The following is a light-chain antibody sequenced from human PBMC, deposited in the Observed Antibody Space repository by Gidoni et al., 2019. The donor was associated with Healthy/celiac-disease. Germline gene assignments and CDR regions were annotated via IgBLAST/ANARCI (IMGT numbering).Light chain of an antibody. Sequence: DIQMTQSPSTLSASVGDRVTITCRASQSISSWLAWYQQKPGKAPKLLIYKASSLESVVPSRFSGRGSGTEFTLPISSLQPDDFATYYCQQYYSYLWTFGQGTKVEIK. V-gene: IGKV1-5*03. CDR2: KAS. CDR1: QSISSW. J-gene: IGKJ1*01. CDR3: QQYYSYLWT.